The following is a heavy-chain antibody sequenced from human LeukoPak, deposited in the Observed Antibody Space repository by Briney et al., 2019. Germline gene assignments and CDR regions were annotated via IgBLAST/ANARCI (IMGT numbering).Heavy chain of an antibody. J-gene: IGHJ6*04. Sequence: SVKVSCKASGGTFSSYAISWVRQAPGQGLEWMGGIIPIFGTANYAQKFQGRVTITADKSTSTAYMELSSLRSEDTAVYFCAGIPVFGVVLHQEPVWGKGTTVTVSS. D-gene: IGHD3-3*01. CDR1: GGTFSSYA. CDR3: AGIPVFGVVLHQEPV. CDR2: IIPIFGTA. V-gene: IGHV1-69*06.